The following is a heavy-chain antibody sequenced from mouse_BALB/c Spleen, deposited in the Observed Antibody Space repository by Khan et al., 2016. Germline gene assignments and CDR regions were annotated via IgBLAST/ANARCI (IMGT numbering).Heavy chain of an antibody. J-gene: IGHJ3*01. CDR3: ARRYFSY. CDR1: GFNIKDTY. V-gene: IGHV14-3*02. Sequence: VQLQQSGAELVKPGASVKLSCTASGFNIKDTYMHWVKQRPEQGLEWIGRIDPANGNTKYDPKFQGKATITGDTSSNTAYLQLNTLTSEDTAVYYCARRYFSYWGQGTLVTVSA. CDR2: IDPANGNT.